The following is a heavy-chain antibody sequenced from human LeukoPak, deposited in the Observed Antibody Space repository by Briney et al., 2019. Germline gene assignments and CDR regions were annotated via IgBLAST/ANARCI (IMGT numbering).Heavy chain of an antibody. CDR2: ISAYNGNT. Sequence: ASVKVSCKASGYTFTSYGISWVRQAPGQGLEWMGWISAYNGNTNYAQKLQGRVTMTTDTSTSTAYMELRSLRSDDTAVYYCARDSGYYDSSGYWFHDSNFDYWGQGTLVTVSS. V-gene: IGHV1-18*01. CDR1: GYTFTSYG. J-gene: IGHJ4*02. D-gene: IGHD3-22*01. CDR3: ARDSGYYDSSGYWFHDSNFDY.